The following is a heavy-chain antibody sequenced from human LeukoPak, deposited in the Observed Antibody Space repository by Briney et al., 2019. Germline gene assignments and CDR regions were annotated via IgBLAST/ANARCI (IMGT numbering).Heavy chain of an antibody. CDR3: AKDLLRIYWRTFDS. CDR2: IIGRGTTT. V-gene: IGHV3-23*01. J-gene: IGHJ4*02. D-gene: IGHD3-10*01. CDR1: GFTFSAYA. Sequence: GGSLRLSCAASGFTFSAYAMNWVRQAPGKGLEWVSSIIGRGTTTFYSDSVKGRFTISRDNSKNTLYLQMTNLRAEDTAVYFCAKDLLRIYWRTFDSWGQGALVIVSS.